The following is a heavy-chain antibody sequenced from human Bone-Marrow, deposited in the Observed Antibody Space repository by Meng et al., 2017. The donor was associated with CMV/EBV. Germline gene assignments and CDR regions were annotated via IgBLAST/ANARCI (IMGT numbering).Heavy chain of an antibody. CDR2: IKSKTDGGTT. Sequence: GESLKISCAASGFTFSSYGMHWVRQAPGKGLEWVGRIKSKTDGGTTDYAAPVKGRFTISRDDSKNTLYLQMNSLKTEDTAVYYCTTDEYYYDSSGYYWYFDLWGRGTLVTVSS. D-gene: IGHD3-22*01. CDR1: GFTFSSYG. V-gene: IGHV3-15*01. CDR3: TTDEYYYDSSGYYWYFDL. J-gene: IGHJ2*01.